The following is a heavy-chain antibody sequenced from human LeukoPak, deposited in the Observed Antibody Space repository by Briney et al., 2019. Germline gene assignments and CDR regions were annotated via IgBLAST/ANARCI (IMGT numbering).Heavy chain of an antibody. CDR2: IIPILGIA. D-gene: IGHD5-12*01. Sequence: ASVKVSCKASGGTFSSYAISRVRQAPGQGLEWMGRIIPILGIANYAQKFQGRVTITADKSTSTAYMELSSLRSEDTAVYCCARDRGYVENDWGQGTLVTVSS. J-gene: IGHJ4*02. V-gene: IGHV1-69*04. CDR3: ARDRGYVEND. CDR1: GGTFSSYA.